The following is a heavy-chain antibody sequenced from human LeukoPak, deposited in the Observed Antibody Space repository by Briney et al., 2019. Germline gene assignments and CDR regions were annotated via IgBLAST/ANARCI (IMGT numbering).Heavy chain of an antibody. CDR1: GGSINAYY. V-gene: IGHV4-59*01. CDR3: AREGDYYDSGGYYRIDF. Sequence: SETLSLTCTVSGGSINAYYWSWIRQPPGRGLEWIGYVYHSGSTNYNPSLKSRVTMSVDTSNNQFSLKLSSVTAADTAMYYCAREGDYYDSGGYYRIDFWGQGTLVTVSS. D-gene: IGHD3-22*01. J-gene: IGHJ4*02. CDR2: VYHSGST.